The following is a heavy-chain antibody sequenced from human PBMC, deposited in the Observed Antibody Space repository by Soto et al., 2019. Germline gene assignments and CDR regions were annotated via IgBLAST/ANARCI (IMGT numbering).Heavy chain of an antibody. CDR2: ISRSGDST. J-gene: IGHJ4*02. CDR3: AKTDKFNPQSSGWANRFDY. Sequence: EVQLLESGGGLVQPGGSLRLSCAASGFTFSSYAMTWVRQAPGKGLEWVSTISRSGDSTYYRDSVKGRFTISRDNSKYTVYLQMNSLRAEDTAGYYCAKTDKFNPQSSGWANRFDYWGQGTLVTVSS. CDR1: GFTFSSYA. V-gene: IGHV3-23*01. D-gene: IGHD6-19*01.